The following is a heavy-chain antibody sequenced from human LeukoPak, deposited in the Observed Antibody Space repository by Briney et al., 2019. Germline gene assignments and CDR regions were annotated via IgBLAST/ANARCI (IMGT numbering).Heavy chain of an antibody. V-gene: IGHV4-34*01. CDR3: ARGGGVGYYYYYMDV. CDR2: INLRGST. D-gene: IGHD1-26*01. Sequence: GSLRLSCAASGFTFSSYEMNWIRQPPGKGLEWIGEINLRGSTTYNPSLKSRVTISLDESKNQFSLKLSSVTAADTAVYYCARGGGVGYYYYYMDVWGKGTTVTISS. J-gene: IGHJ6*03. CDR1: GFTFSSYE.